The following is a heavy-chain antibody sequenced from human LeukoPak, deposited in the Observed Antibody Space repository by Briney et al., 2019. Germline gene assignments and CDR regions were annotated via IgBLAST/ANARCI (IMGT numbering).Heavy chain of an antibody. J-gene: IGHJ6*03. CDR3: ARGRTPHGRYYCYYYMDV. CDR2: INHSGST. V-gene: IGHV4-34*01. D-gene: IGHD4-23*01. Sequence: SETLSLTCAVYGGSFSGYYWSWIRQPPGKGLEWIGEINHSGSTNYNPSLKSRVTISVDTSKNQFSLKLSSVTAADTAVYYCARGRTPHGRYYCYYYMDVWGKGTTVTVSS. CDR1: GGSFSGYY.